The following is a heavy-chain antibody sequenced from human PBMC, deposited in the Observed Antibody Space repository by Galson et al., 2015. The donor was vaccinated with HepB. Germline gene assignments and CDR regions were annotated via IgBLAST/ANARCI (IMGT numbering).Heavy chain of an antibody. CDR1: GFAFGTYW. CDR2: IYSGGST. J-gene: IGHJ3*02. Sequence: SLRLSCAASGFAFGTYWMTWVRQAPGKGLEWVSVIYSGGSTYYADSVKGRFTISRHNSKNTLYLQMNSLRAEDTAVYYCARDRDGYGGPSRAFDIWGQGTMVTVSS. CDR3: ARDRDGYGGPSRAFDI. D-gene: IGHD4-23*01. V-gene: IGHV3-53*04.